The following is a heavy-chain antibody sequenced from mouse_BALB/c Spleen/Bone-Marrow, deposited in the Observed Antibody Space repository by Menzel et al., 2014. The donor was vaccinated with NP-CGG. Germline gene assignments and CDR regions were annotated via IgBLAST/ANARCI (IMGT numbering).Heavy chain of an antibody. CDR1: GYAFTNYL. D-gene: IGHD1-1*01. CDR3: ARSYYGSPYFDY. CDR2: INPGSGGT. V-gene: IGHV1-54*01. Sequence: QVQLQQPGAELVRPGTSVKVSCKASGYAFTNYLIEWVKQRPGQGLEWIGVINPGSGGTNYNEKFKGKATLTADKSSSTAYMQCSSLTSDDSAVYFCARSYYGSPYFDYWGQGTTLTVSS. J-gene: IGHJ2*01.